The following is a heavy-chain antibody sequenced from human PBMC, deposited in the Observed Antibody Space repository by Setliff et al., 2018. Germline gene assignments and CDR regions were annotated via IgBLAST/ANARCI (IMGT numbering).Heavy chain of an antibody. V-gene: IGHV1-69*06. CDR2: IIPIFGTA. D-gene: IGHD6-19*01. CDR1: GGTFSSYA. J-gene: IGHJ1*01. Sequence: GASGEVSCKASGGTFSSYAISWVRQAPGQGLEWMGRIIPIFGTANYAQKFQGRVTITADKSTSTAYMELSSLRSEDTAVYYCARDPWQWLTTFTSAEYFQHWGQGTLVTVSS. CDR3: ARDPWQWLTTFTSAEYFQH.